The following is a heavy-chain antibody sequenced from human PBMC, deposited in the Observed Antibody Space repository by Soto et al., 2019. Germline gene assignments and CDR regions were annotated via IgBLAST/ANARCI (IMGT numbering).Heavy chain of an antibody. CDR1: GFTFSDFE. V-gene: IGHV3-48*03. CDR3: ARSTTDYSQFVPFDF. D-gene: IGHD4-4*01. CDR2: ISSSGDTV. J-gene: IGHJ4*02. Sequence: GGSLRLSCAASGFTFSDFEMNWVRLAPGKGLEWVAYISSSGDTVYYADFVGGRFTVSRDNAKNSVFLQMNSLRAEDTAIYFCARSTTDYSQFVPFDFWGQGTLVTVSS.